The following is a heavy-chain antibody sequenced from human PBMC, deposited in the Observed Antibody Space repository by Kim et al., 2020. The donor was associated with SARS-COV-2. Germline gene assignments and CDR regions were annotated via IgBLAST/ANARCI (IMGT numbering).Heavy chain of an antibody. CDR2: ISAYNGNT. CDR1: GYTFTSYG. Sequence: ASVKVSCKASGYTFTSYGISWVRQAPGQGLEWMVWISAYNGNTNYAQKLQGRVTMTTDTSTSTAYMELRSLRSDDTAVYYCARDGPLEGLFVVVPAALDYWGQGTLVTVSS. CDR3: ARDGPLEGLFVVVPAALDY. D-gene: IGHD2-2*01. J-gene: IGHJ4*02. V-gene: IGHV1-18*01.